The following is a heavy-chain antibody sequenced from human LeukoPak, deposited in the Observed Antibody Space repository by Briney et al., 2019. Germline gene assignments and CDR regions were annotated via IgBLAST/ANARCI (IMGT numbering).Heavy chain of an antibody. J-gene: IGHJ5*02. CDR3: VRPSGSGTYYRPNWFDP. CDR2: ISSDGGST. Sequence: GGSLRLSCSVSGFTFSSFAMHWVRQAPGKGLEYVSAISSDGGSTYYEDSVRGRFTISRDDSKNTLYLQMSSLRAEDTAVYYCVRPSGSGTYYRPNWFDPWGQGTLVTVSS. D-gene: IGHD3-10*01. V-gene: IGHV3-64D*06. CDR1: GFTFSSFA.